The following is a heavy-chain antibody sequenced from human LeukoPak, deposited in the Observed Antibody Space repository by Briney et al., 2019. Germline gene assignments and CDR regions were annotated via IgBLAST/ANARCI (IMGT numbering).Heavy chain of an antibody. J-gene: IGHJ6*03. CDR3: ARDSADDFWSGLYYYYMDV. CDR2: IDDNGRT. V-gene: IGHV4-59*12. Sequence: SETLSLTCSVSGSSINSYYWSWIRQPPGKGLEWIGYIDDNGRTNDNPSLRSRLTLAVDTSKNQFSLRLRSVTAADTAVYYCARDSADDFWSGLYYYYMDVWGKGTTVTVSS. D-gene: IGHD3-3*01. CDR1: GSSINSYY.